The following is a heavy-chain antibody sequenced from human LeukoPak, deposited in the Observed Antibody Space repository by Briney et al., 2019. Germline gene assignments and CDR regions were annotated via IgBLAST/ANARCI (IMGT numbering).Heavy chain of an antibody. CDR2: IYHSGST. Sequence: SETLSLICAVSGGSISSGGYSWSWIRQPPGKGLEWIGYIYHSGSTYYNPSLKSRVTISVDRSKNQFSLKLSSVTAADTAVYYCARVAGYTTYFDYWGQGTLVTVSS. V-gene: IGHV4-30-2*01. D-gene: IGHD5-12*01. CDR3: ARVAGYTTYFDY. J-gene: IGHJ4*02. CDR1: GGSISSGGYS.